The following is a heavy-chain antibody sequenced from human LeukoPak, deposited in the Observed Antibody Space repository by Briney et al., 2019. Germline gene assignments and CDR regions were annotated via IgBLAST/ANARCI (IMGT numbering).Heavy chain of an antibody. Sequence: GGSLRLSCAASGFTVSSNYMSWVRQAPGKGLEWVSVFYSGGSTYYADSVKGRFTISRHNSKNTLYLQMNSLRAEDTAVYYYARDGRPQKYGMGVWGQGTTVTVSS. CDR2: FYSGGST. J-gene: IGHJ6*02. D-gene: IGHD1-26*01. V-gene: IGHV3-53*04. CDR3: ARDGRPQKYGMGV. CDR1: GFTVSSNY.